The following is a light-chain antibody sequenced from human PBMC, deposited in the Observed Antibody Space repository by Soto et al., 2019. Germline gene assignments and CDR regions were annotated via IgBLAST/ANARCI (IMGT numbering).Light chain of an antibody. CDR2: EVS. Sequence: IALTKSQVTLSLSPGVRATLSCRASQAVSSSLAWYQQKPGKAPKLIIYEVSNWPSGIPSRFSGSGSGTDFTLTISGLVPGDFATYYCQQLITLPLTFGGGTRLEIK. J-gene: IGKJ5*01. CDR3: QQLITLPLT. CDR1: QAVSSS. V-gene: IGKV3D-11*01.